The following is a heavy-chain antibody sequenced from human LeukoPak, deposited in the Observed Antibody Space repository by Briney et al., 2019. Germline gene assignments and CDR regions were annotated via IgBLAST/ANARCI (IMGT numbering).Heavy chain of an antibody. V-gene: IGHV3-7*01. Sequence: GGSLRLSCAVSGFIFRTHWMSWVRQAPGKGLEWVASINQGGGDTYYVESVKGRFTISRDNAMNSFFLQMNSLRAEDTAVYYCARLIGDRTIYDYWGQGTLVTVSS. CDR2: INQGGGDT. CDR1: GFIFRTHW. J-gene: IGHJ4*02. D-gene: IGHD6-6*01. CDR3: ARLIGDRTIYDY.